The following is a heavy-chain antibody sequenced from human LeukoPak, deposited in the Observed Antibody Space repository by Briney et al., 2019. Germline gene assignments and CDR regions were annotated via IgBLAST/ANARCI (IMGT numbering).Heavy chain of an antibody. CDR1: GGSISSSSYY. D-gene: IGHD3-22*01. J-gene: IGHJ4*02. CDR2: IYYSGST. CDR3: ARLKVVVITDY. V-gene: IGHV4-39*01. Sequence: SETLSLTCTVSGGSISSSSYYWGWIRQPPGKGLEWIGSIYYSGSTYYNPSLKSRVTISVDTSKNQFSLKLSSVTAADTAVYYCARLKVVVITDYWGQGPWSPSPQ.